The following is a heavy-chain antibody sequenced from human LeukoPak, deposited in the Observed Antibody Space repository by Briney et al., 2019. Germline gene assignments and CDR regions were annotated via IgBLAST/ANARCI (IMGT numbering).Heavy chain of an antibody. Sequence: SETLSLTCTVSGGSFNNGGYFWHWSRQAPGRGRDWLGYVYSSGIPNYNPSLPSRVRMSADTSKTQFSLKLSSVTDADTAVYYCASVSVSSAGYHFYYYGMDVWGNGTTVIVSS. V-gene: IGHV4-61*08. D-gene: IGHD6-25*01. CDR3: ASVSVSSAGYHFYYYGMDV. J-gene: IGHJ6*04. CDR2: VYSSGIP. CDR1: GGSFNNGGYF.